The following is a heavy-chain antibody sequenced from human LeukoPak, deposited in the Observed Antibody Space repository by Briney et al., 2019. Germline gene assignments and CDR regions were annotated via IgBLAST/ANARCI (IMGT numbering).Heavy chain of an antibody. D-gene: IGHD3-22*01. Sequence: ASVKVSCKASGYSFTNYGITWVRQAPGQGLEWMGWISTYNGNTKYPQKLQGRVSMTTDTSTSTAYMELRSLRSDDTAVYYCARDPYYYDSSGYDYWGQGTLVTVSS. V-gene: IGHV1-18*01. CDR1: GYSFTNYG. CDR3: ARDPYYYDSSGYDY. CDR2: ISTYNGNT. J-gene: IGHJ4*02.